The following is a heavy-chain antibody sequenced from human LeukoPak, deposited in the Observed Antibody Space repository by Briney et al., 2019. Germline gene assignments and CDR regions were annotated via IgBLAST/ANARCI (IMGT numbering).Heavy chain of an antibody. CDR1: GYSISSGYY. J-gene: IGHJ6*03. V-gene: IGHV4-38-2*01. D-gene: IGHD5-12*01. CDR2: IYHSGST. CDR3: ARGLVATPQGYYYYYMDV. Sequence: SETLSLTCAVSGYSISSGYYWGWIRQPPGKGLEWIGSIYHSGSTYYNPSLKSRVTISVDTSKNQFSLKLSSVTAADTAVYYRARGLVATPQGYYYYYMDVWGKGTTVTVSS.